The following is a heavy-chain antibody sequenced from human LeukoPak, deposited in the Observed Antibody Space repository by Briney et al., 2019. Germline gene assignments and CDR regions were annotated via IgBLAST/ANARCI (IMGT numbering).Heavy chain of an antibody. J-gene: IGHJ5*02. V-gene: IGHV1-8*01. CDR2: MNPNSGNT. D-gene: IGHD3-22*01. CDR1: GYTFTSYD. CDR3: ARGDYYDSSERIDWFDP. Sequence: ASVTVSCKASGYTFTSYDINWVRQATGQGLEWMGWMNPNSGNTGYAQKFQGRVTMTRNTSISTAYMELSSLRSEDTAVYYCARGDYYDSSERIDWFDPWGQGTLVTVSS.